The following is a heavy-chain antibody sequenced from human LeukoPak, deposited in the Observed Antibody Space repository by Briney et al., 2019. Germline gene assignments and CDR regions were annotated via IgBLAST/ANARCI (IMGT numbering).Heavy chain of an antibody. Sequence: PGGSLRLSCEFSGFTFSAYARSGVRQAPGKGLEWVSSIGSDNKPHYSESVKGRFAISRDNSKNILFLHLNSLRAEDTALYYCARDLHDYVAIDVWGQGTTVTVSS. CDR3: ARDLHDYVAIDV. V-gene: IGHV3-23*01. D-gene: IGHD3-10*02. J-gene: IGHJ6*01. CDR1: GFTFSAYA. CDR2: IGSDNKP.